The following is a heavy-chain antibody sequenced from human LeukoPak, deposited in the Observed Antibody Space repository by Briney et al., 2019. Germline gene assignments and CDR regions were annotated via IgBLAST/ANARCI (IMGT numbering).Heavy chain of an antibody. CDR1: GGTFSSYA. J-gene: IGHJ4*02. Sequence: ASVKVSSKASGGTFSSYAISWVRQAPGQGLEWMGGIIPISGTANYAQKFQGRVTITADESTSTAYMELSSLRSEDTAVYYCARAGIAAAGRLDYWGQGTLVTVSS. D-gene: IGHD6-13*01. CDR3: ARAGIAAAGRLDY. CDR2: IIPISGTA. V-gene: IGHV1-69*13.